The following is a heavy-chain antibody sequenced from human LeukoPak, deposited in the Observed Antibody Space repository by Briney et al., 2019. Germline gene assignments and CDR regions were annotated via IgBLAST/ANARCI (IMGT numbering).Heavy chain of an antibody. CDR3: ARENYYDSSGYGDSQQEAYYYYGMDV. Sequence: PGGSLRLSCAASGFTFGSYAMPWVRQAPGKGLEWVAVISYDGSNKYYADSVKGRFTISRDNSKNTLYLQMNSLRAEDTAVYYCARENYYDSSGYGDSQQEAYYYYGMDVWGQGTTVTVSS. J-gene: IGHJ6*02. CDR1: GFTFGSYA. D-gene: IGHD3-22*01. CDR2: ISYDGSNK. V-gene: IGHV3-30-3*01.